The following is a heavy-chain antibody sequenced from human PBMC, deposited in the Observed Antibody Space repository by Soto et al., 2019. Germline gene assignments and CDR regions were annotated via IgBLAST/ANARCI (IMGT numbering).Heavy chain of an antibody. CDR1: GGSISSSSYY. J-gene: IGHJ4*02. D-gene: IGHD2-2*01. CDR3: AGLNLGYCSSTSCYRALKTFDY. Sequence: QLQLQESGPGLVKPSETLSLTCTVSGGSISSSSYYWGWIRQPPGKGLEWIGSIYYSGSTYYNPYLKRRVTISLDTSKNQFSLTLSSVTAADSAVYYCAGLNLGYCSSTSCYRALKTFDYWGQGTLVTVSS. CDR2: IYYSGST. V-gene: IGHV4-39*01.